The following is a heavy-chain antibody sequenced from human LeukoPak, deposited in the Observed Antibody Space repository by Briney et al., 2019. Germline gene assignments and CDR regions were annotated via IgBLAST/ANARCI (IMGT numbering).Heavy chain of an antibody. CDR2: ISGGGGST. J-gene: IGHJ5*02. Sequence: PGGSLRLSCAASGFTFNNYAMTWVRQAPGKGLEWVSAISGGGGSTYYADSVKARFTISRDNSKSTLYPQMNSLRAEDTAVYYCAKHSTTSSNWFDPWGQGTLVTVSS. CDR3: AKHSTTSSNWFDP. CDR1: GFTFNNYA. V-gene: IGHV3-23*01. D-gene: IGHD2/OR15-2a*01.